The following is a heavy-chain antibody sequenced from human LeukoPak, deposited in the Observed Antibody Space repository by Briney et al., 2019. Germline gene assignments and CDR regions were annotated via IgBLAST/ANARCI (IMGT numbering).Heavy chain of an antibody. CDR3: ARRDSSGWGDNYAFDI. Sequence: SETLSLTCAVYGGSFSGYYWSWIRQPAGKGLEWIGRIYTSGSTNYNPSLKSRVTMSVDTSKNQFSLKLSSVTAADTAVYYCARRDSSGWGDNYAFDIWGQGTMVTVSS. V-gene: IGHV4-59*10. D-gene: IGHD6-19*01. J-gene: IGHJ3*02. CDR2: IYTSGST. CDR1: GGSFSGYY.